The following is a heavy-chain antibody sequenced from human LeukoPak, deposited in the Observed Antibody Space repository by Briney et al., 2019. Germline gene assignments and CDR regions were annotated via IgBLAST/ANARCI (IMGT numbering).Heavy chain of an antibody. J-gene: IGHJ5*01. D-gene: IGHD3-22*01. CDR3: ARDLWNFYDDSGYNRDFDS. V-gene: IGHV1-18*01. CDR1: TSR. Sequence: GASVTVSCKATSRIGSVRQAPGQGLEWMGWIGTYGGDTYYAQKFQGRITVTTDTSTSTVYMELRNLRSDDTAVYYCARDLWNFYDDSGYNRDFDSWGQGTLVTVSS. CDR2: IGTYGGDT.